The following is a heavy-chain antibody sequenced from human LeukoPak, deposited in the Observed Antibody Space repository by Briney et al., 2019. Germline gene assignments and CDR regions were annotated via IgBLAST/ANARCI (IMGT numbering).Heavy chain of an antibody. Sequence: GGSLRLSCAASGFTFSSYSMNWVRQAPGKGLEWVSSISSSSSYIYYADSVKGRFTISRDNAKNSLYLQMNSLRAEDTAVYYCARVGYYGSGSYQYDAFDIWGQGTMVTVSS. J-gene: IGHJ3*02. V-gene: IGHV3-21*01. D-gene: IGHD3-10*01. CDR1: GFTFSSYS. CDR3: ARVGYYGSGSYQYDAFDI. CDR2: ISSSSSYI.